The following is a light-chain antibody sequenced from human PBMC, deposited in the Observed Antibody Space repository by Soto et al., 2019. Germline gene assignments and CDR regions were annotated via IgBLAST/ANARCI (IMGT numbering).Light chain of an antibody. CDR2: GAS. Sequence: EIELTQSPGTLSLSPGERATLSCRASQSVSSSYLAWYQQKPGQAPRLLIYGASSRATGIPDRFSGSGSGTDFTLTISSLEPDDFAAYYCQQYGSSLFTFGPGTKVDIK. CDR3: QQYGSSLFT. CDR1: QSVSSSY. J-gene: IGKJ3*01. V-gene: IGKV3-20*01.